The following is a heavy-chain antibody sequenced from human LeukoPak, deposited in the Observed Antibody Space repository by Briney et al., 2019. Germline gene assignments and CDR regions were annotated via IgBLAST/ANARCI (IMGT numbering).Heavy chain of an antibody. CDR2: ITSDSAYI. Sequence: GGSLRLSCATSGFTFSTYALNWVRQAPGEGLEWVSTITSDSAYIYYADSVKGRFTISRDNAKNSLYLQMNSLRAEDTAVYYCARHDSSGYTGGDYWGQGTLVTVSS. V-gene: IGHV3-21*01. CDR3: ARHDSSGYTGGDY. D-gene: IGHD3-22*01. CDR1: GFTFSTYA. J-gene: IGHJ4*02.